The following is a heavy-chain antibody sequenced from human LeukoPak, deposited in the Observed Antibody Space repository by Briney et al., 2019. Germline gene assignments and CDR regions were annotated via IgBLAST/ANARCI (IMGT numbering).Heavy chain of an antibody. V-gene: IGHV1-58*02. CDR2: IVVGSGNT. D-gene: IGHD6-19*01. J-gene: IGHJ4*02. Sequence: SVKVSCKASGFTFTSSGMQWVRQARGQRLEWIGWIVVGSGNTNYAQKFQERVTITRDMSTSTAYMELSSLRSEDTAVYYCAADQGSGWYVWGQGTLVTVSS. CDR3: AADQGSGWYV. CDR1: GFTFTSSG.